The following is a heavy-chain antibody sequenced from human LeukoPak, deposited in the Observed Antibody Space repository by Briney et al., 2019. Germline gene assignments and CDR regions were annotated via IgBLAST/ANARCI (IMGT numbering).Heavy chain of an antibody. V-gene: IGHV3-11*01. Sequence: GGSLRLSCAASGFTFSDYYMSWLRQAPGKGLEWVSYISSSGSTIYYADSVKGRFTISRDNAKNSLYLRMNSLRAEDTAVYYCARSFSYYYDSSGYLDYWGQGTLVTVSS. CDR1: GFTFSDYY. CDR3: ARSFSYYYDSSGYLDY. D-gene: IGHD3-22*01. CDR2: ISSSGSTI. J-gene: IGHJ4*02.